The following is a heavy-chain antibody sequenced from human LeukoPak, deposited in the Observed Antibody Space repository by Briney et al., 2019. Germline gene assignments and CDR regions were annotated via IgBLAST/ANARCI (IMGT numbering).Heavy chain of an antibody. J-gene: IGHJ3*02. CDR2: ISGSGGST. Sequence: GGSLRLSCAASGFTFSSYAMSWVRQAPGKGREGGSAISGSGGSTYYADSVKGGFTISRDNSKNTLYLQMNSLRADDTAVYYCAKFPAGYSYGIDAFDIWGQGTMVTVSS. D-gene: IGHD5-18*01. CDR3: AKFPAGYSYGIDAFDI. V-gene: IGHV3-23*01. CDR1: GFTFSSYA.